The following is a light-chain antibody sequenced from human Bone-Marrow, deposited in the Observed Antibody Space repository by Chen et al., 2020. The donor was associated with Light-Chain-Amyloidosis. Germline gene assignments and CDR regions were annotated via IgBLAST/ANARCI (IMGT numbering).Light chain of an antibody. V-gene: IGLV3-21*02. CDR3: QVWDRSSDRPV. CDR1: NIGSTS. J-gene: IGLJ3*02. CDR2: DDS. Sequence: SYVLTQPSSVSVAPGQTATIACGGNNIGSTSVHWYQQTPGQAPLLVVYDDSDRPSGIPERLSGANSGNTATLSIRRGEAGEEADYYGQVWDRSSDRPVVGGGTKLTVL.